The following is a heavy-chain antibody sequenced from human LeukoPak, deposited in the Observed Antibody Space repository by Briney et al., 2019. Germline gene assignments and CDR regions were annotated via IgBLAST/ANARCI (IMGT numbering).Heavy chain of an antibody. D-gene: IGHD6-19*01. V-gene: IGHV3-30*02. Sequence: PGGSLRLSCAASGFTFSSYGMHWVRQAPGKGLEWVAFIRYDGSNKYYADSVKGRFTISRDNSKNTLYLQMNSLRAEDTAVYYCAKVYLPPPVAGTFADWYFDLWGRGTLVTVSS. CDR1: GFTFSSYG. CDR2: IRYDGSNK. J-gene: IGHJ2*01. CDR3: AKVYLPPPVAGTFADWYFDL.